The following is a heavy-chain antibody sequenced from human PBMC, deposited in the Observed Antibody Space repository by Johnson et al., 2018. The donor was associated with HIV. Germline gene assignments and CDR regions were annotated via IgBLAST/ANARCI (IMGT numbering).Heavy chain of an antibody. CDR1: GFTFSSYG. D-gene: IGHD4-17*01. V-gene: IGHV3-30*02. Sequence: QVHLVESGGGVVQPGGSLRLSCAASGFTFSSYGMHWVRQAPGKGLEWVAFIRYDRSNKYYADSVKGRFTISRDNSKNTLYLQMNTLGAEETAVYYCAKEQLYGDYAIAGGNAFDIWGQGTMVTVSS. J-gene: IGHJ3*02. CDR2: IRYDRSNK. CDR3: AKEQLYGDYAIAGGNAFDI.